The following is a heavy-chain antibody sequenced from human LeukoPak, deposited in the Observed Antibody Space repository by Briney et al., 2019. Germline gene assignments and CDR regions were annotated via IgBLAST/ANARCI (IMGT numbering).Heavy chain of an antibody. CDR2: FDPVDGET. CDR3: ATGPPRGLRVVYYYYMDV. J-gene: IGHJ6*03. Sequence: GASVKVSCKVSGYTLTELSMHWVRQAPGKGLEWMGGFDPVDGETIYAQKFQGRVTMTEDTSTGTAYMELSSLRSEDTAVYYCATGPPRGLRVVYYYYMDVWGKGTTVTVSS. V-gene: IGHV1-24*01. CDR1: GYTLTELS. D-gene: IGHD4/OR15-4a*01.